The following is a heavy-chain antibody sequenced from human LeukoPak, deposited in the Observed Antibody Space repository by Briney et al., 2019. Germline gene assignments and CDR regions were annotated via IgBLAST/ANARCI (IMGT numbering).Heavy chain of an antibody. V-gene: IGHV1-69*13. CDR3: ARAGLRFLIDY. CDR1: GGTYSSYA. D-gene: IGHD3-3*01. CDR2: IISIFGTA. Sequence: ASVKVSCKASGGTYSSYAISWVRQAPGQGLEWMGGIISIFGTANYAQKFQGRVTITADESTSTAYMELSSLRSEDTAVYYCARAGLRFLIDYWGQGTLVTVSS. J-gene: IGHJ4*02.